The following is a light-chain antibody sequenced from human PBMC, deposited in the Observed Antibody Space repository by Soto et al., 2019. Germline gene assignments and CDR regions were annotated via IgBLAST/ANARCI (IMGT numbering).Light chain of an antibody. V-gene: IGKV3-11*01. J-gene: IGKJ5*01. Sequence: EIVLTQSPATLSLSPGDTATLSCRASQRFSGYIGWYQQKPGQAPRLLIYADSNRATGIPARFSGSGSGTDFTLTISSLEPEDFSVYYCQQRYNWPITFGQGTRLEI. CDR3: QQRYNWPIT. CDR2: ADS. CDR1: QRFSGY.